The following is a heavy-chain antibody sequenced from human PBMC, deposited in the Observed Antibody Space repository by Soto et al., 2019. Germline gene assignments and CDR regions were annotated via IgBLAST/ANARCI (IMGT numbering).Heavy chain of an antibody. Sequence: LSLTCTVSGGSISSYYWSWIRQPPGKGLEWIGYIYYSGSTNYNPSLKSRVTISVDTSKNQFSLKLSSVTAADTAVYYCARDLGYCTNGVCYTIGYFDYWGQGTLVTVSS. V-gene: IGHV4-59*01. CDR1: GGSISSYY. D-gene: IGHD2-8*01. CDR2: IYYSGST. CDR3: ARDLGYCTNGVCYTIGYFDY. J-gene: IGHJ4*02.